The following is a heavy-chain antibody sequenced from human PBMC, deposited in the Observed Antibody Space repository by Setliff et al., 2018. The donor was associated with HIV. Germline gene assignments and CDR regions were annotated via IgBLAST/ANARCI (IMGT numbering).Heavy chain of an antibody. V-gene: IGHV1-46*01. J-gene: IGHJ6*03. CDR1: GYTFTSHY. CDR2: NNPSGGST. Sequence: ASVKVSCKASGYTFTSHYIHWVRQAPGQGLEWMGINNPSGGSTTYAQKFQGRVTMTRDTSTNTLYMELSSLRSEDTAVYYCASTNSRESRPLRRYYYYYYMDVWGKGTMVTVSS. D-gene: IGHD3-10*01. CDR3: ASTNSRESRPLRRYYYYYYMDV.